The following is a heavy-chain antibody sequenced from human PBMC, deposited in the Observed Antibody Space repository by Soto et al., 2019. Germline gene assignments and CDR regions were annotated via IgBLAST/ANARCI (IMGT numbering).Heavy chain of an antibody. Sequence: ASVKVSCKVSGYTLTELSMHWVRQAPGKGLEWMGGFDPEDGETIYAQKFQGRVTMTEDTSTDTAYMELSSLRSEDTAVYYCATLSSWYYYHRNRLDPWGQGTLVTVSS. D-gene: IGHD6-13*01. CDR1: GYTLTELS. J-gene: IGHJ5*02. V-gene: IGHV1-24*01. CDR3: ATLSSWYYYHRNRLDP. CDR2: FDPEDGET.